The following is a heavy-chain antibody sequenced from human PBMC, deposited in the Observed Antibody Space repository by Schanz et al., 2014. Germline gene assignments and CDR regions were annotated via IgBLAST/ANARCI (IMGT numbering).Heavy chain of an antibody. CDR1: GFTFRNNW. Sequence: DVQLLESGGGLVQPGGSLRLSCAASGFTFRNNWMHWFRQGPGKGLEWVSGISGSGGDTYYVDSVKGRFTISRDNSKNTLYLQMNSLRAEDTAVYYCAKGQLLSYYFDYWGQGTLVTVSS. CDR3: AKGQLLSYYFDY. CDR2: ISGSGGDT. D-gene: IGHD2-21*01. V-gene: IGHV3-23*01. J-gene: IGHJ4*02.